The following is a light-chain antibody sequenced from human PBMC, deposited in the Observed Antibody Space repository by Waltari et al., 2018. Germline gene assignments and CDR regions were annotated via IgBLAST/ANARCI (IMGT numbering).Light chain of an antibody. CDR3: QQYFSSPT. J-gene: IGKJ4*01. CDR2: WAS. V-gene: IGKV4-1*01. CDR1: QSFLDSPNNMHY. Sequence: DIVLTQSPDSLAVSLGERATINFKSSQSFLDSPNNMHYLAWYQQKPGQPPKLLTYWASTRESGVPDRFSGSGSGTDFTLTISSLQAEDVAAYYCQQYFSSPTFGGGTKVEIK.